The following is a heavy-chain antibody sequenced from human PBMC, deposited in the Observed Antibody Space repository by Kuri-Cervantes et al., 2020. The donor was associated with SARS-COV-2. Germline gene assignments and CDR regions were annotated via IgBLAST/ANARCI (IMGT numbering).Heavy chain of an antibody. J-gene: IGHJ5*02. CDR2: VKTNSGNT. CDR1: ETTFPNYD. CDR3: ATAPGLPSGSINWFDP. V-gene: IGHV1-8*01. Sequence: ASVKVSCKAPETTFPNYDINWVRQATGQALEWMGMVKTNSGNTLYAQIFQGRVTMTRDTSTSTVYLELSSLRSEDTAVYYCATAPGLPSGSINWFDPWGQGTLVTVSS. D-gene: IGHD3-10*01.